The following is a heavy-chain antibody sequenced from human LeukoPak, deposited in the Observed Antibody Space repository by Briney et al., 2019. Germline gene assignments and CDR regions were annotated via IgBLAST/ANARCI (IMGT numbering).Heavy chain of an antibody. CDR2: IYHRGST. CDR1: GHSISSNYY. J-gene: IGHJ6*03. Sequence: SETLSLTCVVSGHSISSNYYWGWIRQSPEKGLEWIGSIYHRGSTYYSPSFESRVTISVDTSKNQFSLNLSSVTATDTAKYYCARHLFYYYYYMDVWGKGTTVTVSS. CDR3: ARHLFYYYYYMDV. V-gene: IGHV4-38-2*01.